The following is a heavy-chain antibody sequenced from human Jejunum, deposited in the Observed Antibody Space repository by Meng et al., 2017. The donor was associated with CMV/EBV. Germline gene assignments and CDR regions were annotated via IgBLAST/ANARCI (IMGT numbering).Heavy chain of an antibody. J-gene: IGHJ4*02. V-gene: IGHV7-4-1*02. Sequence: QVQCVQFGSELKKPGASVMVSCKASGYTFTSYAMNWVRQAPGQGLEWMGWINTNTGNPTYAQGFTGRFVFSLDTSVSTAYLQISSLKAADTAVYYCARLYCSGGSCYTIDYWGQGTLVTVSS. D-gene: IGHD2-15*01. CDR1: GYTFTSYA. CDR3: ARLYCSGGSCYTIDY. CDR2: INTNTGNP.